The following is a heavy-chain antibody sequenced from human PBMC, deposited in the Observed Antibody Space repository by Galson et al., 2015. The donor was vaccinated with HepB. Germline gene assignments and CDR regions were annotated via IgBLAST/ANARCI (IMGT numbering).Heavy chain of an antibody. CDR3: AKDMVLAAAGTVLFDY. CDR1: GFTFDDYA. D-gene: IGHD6-13*01. J-gene: IGHJ4*02. V-gene: IGHV3-9*01. CDR2: ISWNSGGI. Sequence: SLRLSCAASGFTFDDYAMHWVRQAPGKGLEWVSGISWNSGGIGYADSVKGRFTISRDNAKNSLYLQMNSLRAEDAALYYCAKDMVLAAAGTVLFDYWGQGTLVTVSS.